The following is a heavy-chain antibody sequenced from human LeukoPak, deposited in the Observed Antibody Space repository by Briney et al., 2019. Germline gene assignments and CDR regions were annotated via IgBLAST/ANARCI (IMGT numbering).Heavy chain of an antibody. V-gene: IGHV3-33*01. Sequence: GRALRLSCAAPGFTLSFYGMHWVRQAPGKGLERVAVILYDGMNRYYGESVKCLFPISKNNSKNTLYLQMNSLRAEDTAVYYGAREDGSASYYNNWFDPWGQGTLFTVSS. J-gene: IGHJ5*02. CDR3: AREDGSASYYNNWFDP. CDR1: GFTLSFYG. D-gene: IGHD3-10*01. CDR2: ILYDGMNR.